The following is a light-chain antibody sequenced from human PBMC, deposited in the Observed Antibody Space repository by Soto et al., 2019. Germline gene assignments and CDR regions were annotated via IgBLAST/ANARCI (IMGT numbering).Light chain of an antibody. CDR2: DVS. CDR3: SSFTTSRTYV. Sequence: QSVLTQPASLSGSPGQSITIPCTGTSSDVGNYNLVSWYQQHPGKAPKLMIYDVSNRPSGVSDRFSGSKSGNTASLTISGLQAEDEADYYCSSFTTSRTYVFGNGTKVTVL. V-gene: IGLV2-14*02. J-gene: IGLJ1*01. CDR1: SSDVGNYNL.